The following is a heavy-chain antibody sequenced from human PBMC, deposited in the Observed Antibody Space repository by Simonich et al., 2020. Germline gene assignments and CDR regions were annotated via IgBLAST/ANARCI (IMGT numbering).Heavy chain of an antibody. CDR3: ARGGLGHWYFDL. CDR1: GYTFTGYY. Sequence: QVQLVQSGAEVKKPGASVKVSCKASGYTFTGYYMHWVRQAPGQGLEWMGWINPNSGGNNYAQKFQGRVTMTRDTSISTAYMELSRLRSDDTAVYYCARGGLGHWYFDLWGRGTLVTVSS. CDR2: INPNSGGN. J-gene: IGHJ2*01. D-gene: IGHD6-25*01. V-gene: IGHV1-2*02.